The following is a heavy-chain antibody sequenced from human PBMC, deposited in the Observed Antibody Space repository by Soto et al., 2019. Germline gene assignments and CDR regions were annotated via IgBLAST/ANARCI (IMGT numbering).Heavy chain of an antibody. CDR2: ISSSSSYI. V-gene: IGHV3-21*01. CDR3: ATDPRAKLERDY. Sequence: EVQLVESGGGLVKPGGSLRLSCAASGFTFSSYSMNWVRQAPGKGLEWVSSISSSSSYIYYADSVKGRFTISRDNAKNSLYLQMNSLRAEDTAVYYCATDPRAKLERDYWGQGTLVTVSS. D-gene: IGHD1-1*01. J-gene: IGHJ4*02. CDR1: GFTFSSYS.